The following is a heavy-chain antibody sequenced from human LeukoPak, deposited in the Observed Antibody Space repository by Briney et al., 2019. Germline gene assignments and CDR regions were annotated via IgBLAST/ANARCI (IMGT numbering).Heavy chain of an antibody. CDR3: ARDAEPPSYCSSTSCAGAWPTHHY. J-gene: IGHJ4*02. V-gene: IGHV1-69*01. D-gene: IGHD2-2*01. Sequence: GSSVKVSCKASGGTFSSYAISWVRQAPGHGLEWMGGIIPIFGTANYAPKFQGRVTNTADESTSTAYMELSSLRSEDTAVYYCARDAEPPSYCSSTSCAGAWPTHHYWGQGTLVTVSS. CDR2: IIPIFGTA. CDR1: GGTFSSYA.